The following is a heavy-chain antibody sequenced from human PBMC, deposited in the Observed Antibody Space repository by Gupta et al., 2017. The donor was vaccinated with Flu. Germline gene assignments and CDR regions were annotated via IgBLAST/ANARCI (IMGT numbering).Heavy chain of an antibody. CDR1: GGSISSYY. V-gene: IGHV4-59*01. J-gene: IGHJ6*02. Sequence: QVQLQESGPGLVKPSEPLSLTCTVSGGSISSYYWSWIRQPPGKGLEWIGYIYYSGSTNYNPSLKSRVTISVDTSKNQFSLKLSSVTAADTAVYYCARPYGDYVLGAYYYYGMDVWGQGTTVTVSS. D-gene: IGHD4-17*01. CDR3: ARPYGDYVLGAYYYYGMDV. CDR2: IYYSGST.